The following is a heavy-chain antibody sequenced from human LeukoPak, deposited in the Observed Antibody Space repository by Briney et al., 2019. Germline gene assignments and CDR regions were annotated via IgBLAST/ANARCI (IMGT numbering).Heavy chain of an antibody. CDR1: GYTFTGYY. V-gene: IGHV1-2*02. CDR3: ARDQRGTTATWFDP. CDR2: INPNSGGT. J-gene: IGHJ5*02. Sequence: ASVKVSCKASGYTFTGYYMHWVRQAPGQGLEWMGWINPNSGGTNYAQKFQGRVTMTRGTSISTAYMELSRLRADDTAVYYCARDQRGTTATWFDPWGQGTLVTVSS. D-gene: IGHD6-25*01.